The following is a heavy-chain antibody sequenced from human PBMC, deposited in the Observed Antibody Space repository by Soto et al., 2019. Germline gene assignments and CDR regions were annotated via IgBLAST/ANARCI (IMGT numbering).Heavy chain of an antibody. CDR3: ARDGYPLARPEYYFDY. J-gene: IGHJ4*02. CDR2: IWYDGSNK. D-gene: IGHD6-6*01. Sequence: GGSLRLSCAASGFTFSSYGMHWVRQAPGKGLEWVAVIWYDGSNKYYADSAKGRFTISRDNSKNTLYLQMNSLRAEDAAVYYCARDGYPLARPEYYFDYWGQGTLVTVSS. CDR1: GFTFSSYG. V-gene: IGHV3-33*01.